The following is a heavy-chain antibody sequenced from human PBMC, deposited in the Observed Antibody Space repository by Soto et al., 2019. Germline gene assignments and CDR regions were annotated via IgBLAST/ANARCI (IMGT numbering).Heavy chain of an antibody. CDR1: GGSISTNY. J-gene: IGHJ5*02. CDR3: ASLHRALFDP. CDR2: ISSSGYT. V-gene: IGHV4-4*08. Sequence: SETLSLTCTVSGGSISTNYWSWIRQPPGKGLEWIGYISSSGYTNYNASLKSRITISIDTSKNQFSLKLTSVTAADTAVYYCASLHRALFDPWGQGTLVIVSS.